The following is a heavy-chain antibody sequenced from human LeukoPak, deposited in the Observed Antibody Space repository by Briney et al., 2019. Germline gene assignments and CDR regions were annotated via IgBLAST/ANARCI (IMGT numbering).Heavy chain of an antibody. D-gene: IGHD5-24*01. Sequence: GGSLRLSCAASGFTFSDYSMSWVRQAPGKGLEWLSYISGTGSIKYAESVKGRFTVSRDNAKNSLYLQMNSLRDEDTAVFYCARVGDGYSVNYFDYWGQGILVTVSS. CDR1: GFTFSDYS. J-gene: IGHJ4*02. V-gene: IGHV3-48*02. CDR2: ISGTGSI. CDR3: ARVGDGYSVNYFDY.